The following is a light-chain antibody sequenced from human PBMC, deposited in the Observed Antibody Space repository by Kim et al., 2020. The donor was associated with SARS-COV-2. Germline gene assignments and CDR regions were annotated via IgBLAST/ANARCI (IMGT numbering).Light chain of an antibody. CDR2: AAS. CDR3: QQTYIPPVT. V-gene: IGKV1-39*01. CDR1: QNINSH. J-gene: IGKJ3*01. Sequence: ASVRDRVTITCRTSQNINSHLNWYHQKPGRAPKLLIYAASTLQGGVPSRFSGSGSETDFTLTISSLQPEDFATYFCQQTYIPPVTFGPGTKVDIK.